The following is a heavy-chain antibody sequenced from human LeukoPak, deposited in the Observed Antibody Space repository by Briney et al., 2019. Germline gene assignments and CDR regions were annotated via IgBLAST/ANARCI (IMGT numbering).Heavy chain of an antibody. D-gene: IGHD1-26*01. Sequence: KTGGSLRLSCAASGFTFGDYYMSWVRQNPGKGLEWVSYISTSGTTIHYADSVKGRFTISRDNAKNSLYLQMNSLRAEDTAVYYCARVRGSYCSDHWGQGILVIVSS. J-gene: IGHJ4*02. CDR2: ISTSGTTI. CDR1: GFTFGDYY. V-gene: IGHV3-11*04. CDR3: ARVRGSYCSDH.